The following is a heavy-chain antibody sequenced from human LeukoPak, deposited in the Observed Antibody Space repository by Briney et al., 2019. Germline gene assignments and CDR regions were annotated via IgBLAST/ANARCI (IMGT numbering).Heavy chain of an antibody. Sequence: SETLSLTCGVSGGSISSGAYSWSWIRQPPGTGLEWIGYIYHSGSTYYNPSLKSRVTISVDGSKNQFSLKLSSVTAADTAIYYCARTVTTVRWFDPWGQGTLVTVSS. D-gene: IGHD4-17*01. CDR3: ARTVTTVRWFDP. CDR2: IYHSGST. CDR1: GGSISSGAYS. V-gene: IGHV4-30-2*01. J-gene: IGHJ5*02.